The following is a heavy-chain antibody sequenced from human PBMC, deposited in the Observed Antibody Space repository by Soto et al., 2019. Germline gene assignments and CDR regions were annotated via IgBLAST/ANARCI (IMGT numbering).Heavy chain of an antibody. Sequence: QVQLVQSGAEVKKPGASVKVSCRASGYTFTSYGMNWVRQAPGRGLEWMGWISPGNGNTKHSQKFQGRVTIERDTSASTAYMELSGLRSEDTAVYYCAGGGYFDSSNYLAYWGLGTLVTVSS. V-gene: IGHV1-3*01. D-gene: IGHD3-22*01. J-gene: IGHJ4*02. CDR1: GYTFTSYG. CDR2: ISPGNGNT. CDR3: AGGGYFDSSNYLAY.